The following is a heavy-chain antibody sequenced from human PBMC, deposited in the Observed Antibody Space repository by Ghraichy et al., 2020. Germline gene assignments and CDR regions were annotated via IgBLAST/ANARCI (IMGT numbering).Heavy chain of an antibody. V-gene: IGHV2-5*02. CDR3: AHTGISFGDVDY. CDR1: GFSLSTSGVG. CDR2: ISWDDDK. Sequence: SGPTLVKPTQTLTLTCTFSGFSLSTSGVGVGWIRQPPGKALEWLALISWDDDKRYNPSLKSSLTITKDTSKNQVVLTMTNMDAVDTATYFCAHTGISFGDVDYWGQGILVTVSS. D-gene: IGHD3-10*01. J-gene: IGHJ4*02.